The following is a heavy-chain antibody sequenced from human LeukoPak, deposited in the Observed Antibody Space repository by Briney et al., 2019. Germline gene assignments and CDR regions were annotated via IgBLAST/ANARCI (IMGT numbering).Heavy chain of an antibody. Sequence: SGGSLRLSCAVSGFGFSTYNMNWVRQAPGKGLEWVSAISAGSTYMYYADSVKGRFTISRDNARNSVYLQIDSLRDEDTAIYYCASRAIGWYRDGNWFDPWGQGTLVTVSS. D-gene: IGHD6-19*01. CDR1: GFGFSTYN. J-gene: IGHJ5*02. CDR3: ASRAIGWYRDGNWFDP. V-gene: IGHV3-21*01. CDR2: ISAGSTYM.